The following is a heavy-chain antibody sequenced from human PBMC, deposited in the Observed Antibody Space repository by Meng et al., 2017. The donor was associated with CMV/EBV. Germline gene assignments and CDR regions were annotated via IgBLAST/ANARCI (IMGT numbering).Heavy chain of an antibody. CDR3: ARDPRRGYSYGG. CDR1: GGTFSSYA. D-gene: IGHD5-18*01. J-gene: IGHJ4*02. V-gene: IGHV1-69*10. CDR2: IIPILGIA. Sequence: SVKVSCKASGGTFSSYAISWVRQAPGQGLEWMGGIIPILGIANYAQKFQGRVTVTADKSTSTAYMELSSLRSEDTAVYYCARDPRRGYSYGGWGQGTLVTVSS.